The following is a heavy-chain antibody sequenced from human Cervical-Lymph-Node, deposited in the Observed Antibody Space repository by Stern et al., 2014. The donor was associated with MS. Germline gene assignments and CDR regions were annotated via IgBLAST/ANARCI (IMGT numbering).Heavy chain of an antibody. Sequence: QLPLQEPGPGLLKPSQTLSLSCTVSGVSISSGGYYWSWIRQLPGKGLEWIGYVSFSGSTSYNPSVTSRVSISVDTSKNQFSLNLRSVTAADTAVYYCANGGDEYNPIDYWGQGTLVIVST. V-gene: IGHV4-31*03. CDR3: ANGGDEYNPIDY. CDR2: VSFSGST. J-gene: IGHJ4*02. D-gene: IGHD5-24*01. CDR1: GVSISSGGYY.